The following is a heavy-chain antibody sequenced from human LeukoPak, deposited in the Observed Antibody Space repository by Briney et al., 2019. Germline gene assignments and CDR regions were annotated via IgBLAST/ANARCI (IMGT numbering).Heavy chain of an antibody. CDR1: GFTFSSYA. CDR2: ISGSGGST. CDR3: AKDHWTCSGGSCYPYYFDY. V-gene: IGHV3-23*01. Sequence: TGGSLRLACAASGFTFSSYAMSWVRQAPGKGLEWVSAISGSGGSTYYADSVKGRFTISRDNSKNTLYLQMNSLRAEDTAVYYCAKDHWTCSGGSCYPYYFDYWGQGTLVTVSS. D-gene: IGHD2-15*01. J-gene: IGHJ4*02.